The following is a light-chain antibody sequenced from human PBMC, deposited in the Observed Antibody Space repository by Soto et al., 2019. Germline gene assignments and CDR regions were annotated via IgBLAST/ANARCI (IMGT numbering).Light chain of an antibody. J-gene: IGKJ5*01. CDR3: KQFKEYPRT. CDR1: QGISSA. CDR2: DAS. Sequence: AIQLTQSPSSLSASVADRVTITCRASQGISSALAWYQQKPGKAPKLLIYDASTLESGVPSRFSGSGSGTDFTLTISSLQPEDSATYYCKQFKEYPRTFGQGTRLEIK. V-gene: IGKV1D-13*01.